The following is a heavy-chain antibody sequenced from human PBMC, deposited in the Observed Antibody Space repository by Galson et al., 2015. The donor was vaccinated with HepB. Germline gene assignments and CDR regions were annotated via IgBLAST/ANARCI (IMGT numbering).Heavy chain of an antibody. CDR1: GFAFISYS. CDR3: ARVGSGTSRDY. V-gene: IGHV3-7*03. CDR2: IKGDGSEK. J-gene: IGHJ4*02. D-gene: IGHD1-26*01. Sequence: SLRLSCAASGFAFISYSVAWVRQAPGKGPEWVADIKGDGSEKFYAGSVKGRFTISRDNVKASLYLQMNSLRAEDTAVYYCARVGSGTSRDYWGQGTLVTVSS.